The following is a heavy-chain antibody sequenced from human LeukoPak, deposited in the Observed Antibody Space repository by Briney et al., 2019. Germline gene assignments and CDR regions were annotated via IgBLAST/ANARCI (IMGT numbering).Heavy chain of an antibody. CDR3: AKDVSPYNWNSGGPHPSDY. V-gene: IGHV3-23*01. J-gene: IGHJ4*02. CDR2: VRERSPSP. D-gene: IGHD1-7*01. Sequence: PGGSLRLSCAASGFSFSGEAMSWVRQAPGRGLEWVSSVRERSPSPTYADSVKGRFTVSRDKSKSTLFLQMNNLRVEDTAVYYCAKDVSPYNWNSGGPHPSDYWGQGTLVTVSS. CDR1: GFSFSGEA.